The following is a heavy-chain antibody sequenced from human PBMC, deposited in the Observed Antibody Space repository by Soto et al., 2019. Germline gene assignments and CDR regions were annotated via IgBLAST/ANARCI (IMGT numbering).Heavy chain of an antibody. Sequence: EVQLVESGGGLVQPGGSLRLSCAASGFTFSSYWMSWVRQAPGKGLEWVANIKQDGSEKYYVDSVKGRFTISRDNAKNSLYLQMNSLRAEDTAVYYCARDQGERVYYYYYGMDVWGQGTTVTVSS. D-gene: IGHD3-16*01. CDR3: ARDQGERVYYYYYGMDV. CDR2: IKQDGSEK. J-gene: IGHJ6*02. V-gene: IGHV3-7*01. CDR1: GFTFSSYW.